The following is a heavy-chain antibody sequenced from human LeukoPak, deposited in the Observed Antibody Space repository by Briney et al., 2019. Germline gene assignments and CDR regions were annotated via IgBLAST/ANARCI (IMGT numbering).Heavy chain of an antibody. J-gene: IGHJ3*02. CDR2: IYYSGST. Sequence: NTSETLSLTCTVSGGSISSGGYYWSWIRQHPGKGLEWIGYIYYSGSTYYSPSLKSRVTISVDTSKNQFSLKLSSVTAAGTAVYYCATPHDYYDSSGYFAFDIWGQGTMVTVSS. CDR3: ATPHDYYDSSGYFAFDI. D-gene: IGHD3-22*01. V-gene: IGHV4-31*03. CDR1: GGSISSGGYY.